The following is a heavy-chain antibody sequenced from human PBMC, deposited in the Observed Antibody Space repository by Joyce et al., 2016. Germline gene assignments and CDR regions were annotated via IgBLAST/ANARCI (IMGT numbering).Heavy chain of an antibody. J-gene: IGHJ4*02. CDR3: AREYGGTVYFDY. CDR1: GFSFSGYY. CDR2: INPDRGDT. Sequence: QVQLVQSGAEVKNPGASVKVSCKASGFSFSGYYIHWVRQAPGQGLEWIGWINPDRGDTIYAQNFQGRVTMTRDTSISTVDLELGRLTSDDTALYYCAREYGGTVYFDYWGQVTLVTVSS. D-gene: IGHD4-23*01. V-gene: IGHV1-2*02.